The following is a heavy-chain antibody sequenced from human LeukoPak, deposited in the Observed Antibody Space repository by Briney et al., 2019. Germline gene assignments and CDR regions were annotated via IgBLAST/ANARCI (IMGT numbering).Heavy chain of an antibody. D-gene: IGHD3-10*01. CDR2: INPNSGDT. CDR1: GYTFIEYN. V-gene: IGHV1-2*02. Sequence: ASVKVSCKASGYTFIEYNMYWVRQAPGQGLEWMGRINPNSGDTYYAQKFQGRVTMTRDTSINTAYMELSRLTSDDTAVYYCARGTGSSWFDAWGQGTLVTVSS. CDR3: ARGTGSSWFDA. J-gene: IGHJ5*02.